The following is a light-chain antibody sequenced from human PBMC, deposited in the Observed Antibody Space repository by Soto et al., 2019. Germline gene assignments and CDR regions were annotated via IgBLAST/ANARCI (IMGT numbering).Light chain of an antibody. CDR3: SSYTITSTVI. Sequence: SALTQPASVSGSPGQSITISCTGTSSDVGGYNYVSWYQQHPGKAPKLMIYEVSNRPSGVSNRFSGSKSDNTASLTISGLQAEDEADYYCSSYTITSTVIFGGGTKLTVL. V-gene: IGLV2-14*01. CDR1: SSDVGGYNY. CDR2: EVS. J-gene: IGLJ2*01.